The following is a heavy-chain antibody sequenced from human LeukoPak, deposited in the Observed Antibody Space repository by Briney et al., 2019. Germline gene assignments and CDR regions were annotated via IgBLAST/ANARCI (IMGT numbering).Heavy chain of an antibody. CDR1: GFTFDSYA. Sequence: GGSLRLSCAASGFTFDSYAMSWVRQAPGKGLEWVSAISGSGGSTYYADSVKGRFTISRDNSKNTLYLQMNSLRAEDTAVYYCAKDLEVYYDFWSGYFGGDFDYWGQGTLVTVSS. D-gene: IGHD3-3*01. J-gene: IGHJ4*02. V-gene: IGHV3-23*01. CDR3: AKDLEVYYDFWSGYFGGDFDY. CDR2: ISGSGGST.